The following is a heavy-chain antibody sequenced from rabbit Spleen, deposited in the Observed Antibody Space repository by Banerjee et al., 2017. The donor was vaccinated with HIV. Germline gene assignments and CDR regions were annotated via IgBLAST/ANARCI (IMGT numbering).Heavy chain of an antibody. CDR1: GFSFSTKAV. Sequence: QEQLVESGGGLVRPEGSLKLSCTASGFSFSTKAVMCWVRQAPGKGLEWIGCIYTASGATYYASWAKGRFTISKTSSTVALKMTSLTTADTATYFCARDATTTTFIYYDLWGQGTLVTVS. J-gene: IGHJ3*01. CDR3: ARDATTTTFIYYDL. V-gene: IGHV1S45*01. D-gene: IGHD1-1*01. CDR2: IYTASGAT.